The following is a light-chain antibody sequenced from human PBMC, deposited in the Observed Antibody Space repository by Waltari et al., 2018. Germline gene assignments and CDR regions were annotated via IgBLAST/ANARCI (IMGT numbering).Light chain of an antibody. Sequence: IQLTQSPSSLSASLGDRVTITCRASQGFNTALAWYQQKPGKAPNLLIYDASNLESGVPARFSGSGSGTDFSLTISSLQTEDFATYYCQQFISYPRTFGGGTKVEIK. CDR2: DAS. J-gene: IGKJ4*01. CDR1: QGFNTA. V-gene: IGKV1-13*02. CDR3: QQFISYPRT.